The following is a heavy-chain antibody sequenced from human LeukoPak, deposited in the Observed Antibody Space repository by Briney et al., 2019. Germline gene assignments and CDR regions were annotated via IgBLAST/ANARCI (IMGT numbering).Heavy chain of an antibody. CDR3: ARGVSSSWYAPHYYYMDV. CDR2: IIPIFGTA. D-gene: IGHD6-13*01. V-gene: IGHV1-69*13. J-gene: IGHJ6*03. Sequence: SVKVSCKASGGTFSSYAISWVRQAPGQGLEWMGGIIPIFGTANYAQKFQGRVTITADESTSTAYMELSSLRSEDTAVYYCARGVSSSWYAPHYYYMDVWGKGTTVTISS. CDR1: GGTFSSYA.